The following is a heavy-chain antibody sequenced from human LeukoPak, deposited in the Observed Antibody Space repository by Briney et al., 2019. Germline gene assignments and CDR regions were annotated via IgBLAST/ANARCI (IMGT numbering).Heavy chain of an antibody. V-gene: IGHV3-23*01. J-gene: IGHJ6*04. Sequence: GGSLRLSCAASGFTFNRYRVSWVRQAPGKGLEWVSAISGSGGSTYYADSVKGRFTISRDNSKNTLYLQMNSLRAEDTAVYYCAELGITMIGGVWGKGTTVTISS. D-gene: IGHD3-10*02. CDR2: ISGSGGST. CDR1: GFTFNRYR. CDR3: AELGITMIGGV.